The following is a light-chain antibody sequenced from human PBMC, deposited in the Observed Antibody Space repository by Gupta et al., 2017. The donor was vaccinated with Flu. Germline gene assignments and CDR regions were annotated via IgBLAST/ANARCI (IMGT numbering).Light chain of an antibody. V-gene: IGKV1-39*01. CDR3: RHSGRTPWT. Sequence: DILMTQSPSSLSASVGERVTITCRASQSISSYLTWYQQKPGQAPKLLIYAASSLESGVPSRFSGRVSGTEFTLNFSSLRPGVVATDYGRHSGRTPWTFGQGTKVEIK. CDR2: AAS. J-gene: IGKJ1*01. CDR1: QSISSY.